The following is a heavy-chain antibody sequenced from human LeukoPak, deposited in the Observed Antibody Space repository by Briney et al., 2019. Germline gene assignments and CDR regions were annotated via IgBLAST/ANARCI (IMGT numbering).Heavy chain of an antibody. J-gene: IGHJ3*02. CDR2: IKQDGSEK. D-gene: IGHD4-17*01. CDR3: AIEPTTVTTAHDAFDI. CDR1: GFTFSSYW. Sequence: PGGSLRLSCAASGFTFSSYWMSWVRQASGKGLEWVANIKQDGSEKYYVDSVKGRFTISRDNAKNSLYLRMNSLRAEDTAVYYCAIEPTTVTTAHDAFDIWGQGTMVTVSS. V-gene: IGHV3-7*01.